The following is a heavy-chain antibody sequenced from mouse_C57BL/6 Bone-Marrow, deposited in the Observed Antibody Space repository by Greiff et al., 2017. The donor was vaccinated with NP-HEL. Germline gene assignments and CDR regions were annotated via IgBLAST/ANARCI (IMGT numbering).Heavy chain of an antibody. CDR1: GFTFSDYY. Sequence: EVQLVESGGGLVQPGGSLKLSCAASGFTFSDYYMYWVRQTPEKRLEWVAYISNGGGSTYYPDTVKGRFTISRDNAKNTLYLQMSRLKSEDTAMYYCARHDYYGSSGDYWGQGTSVTVSS. CDR2: ISNGGGST. CDR3: ARHDYYGSSGDY. V-gene: IGHV5-12*01. J-gene: IGHJ4*01. D-gene: IGHD1-1*01.